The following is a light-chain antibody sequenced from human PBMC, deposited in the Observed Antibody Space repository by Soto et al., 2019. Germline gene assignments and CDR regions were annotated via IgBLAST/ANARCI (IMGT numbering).Light chain of an antibody. J-gene: IGKJ1*01. CDR2: SAS. V-gene: IGKV3-15*01. Sequence: EIVLTQSPGSLCLSPGERGILXCRASQSIGSFVDWYQHNPGQAHRPLIYSASTRAGGSPDRFSGSGSGTEFTRTISSLQSEDFAFFYGQQYDGWPRTFGQGTKVDIK. CDR1: QSIGSF. CDR3: QQYDGWPRT.